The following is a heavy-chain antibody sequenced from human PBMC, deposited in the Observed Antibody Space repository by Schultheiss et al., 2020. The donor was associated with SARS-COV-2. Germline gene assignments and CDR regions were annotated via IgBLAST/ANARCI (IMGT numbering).Heavy chain of an antibody. J-gene: IGHJ3*02. CDR2: INHSGST. CDR1: GGSISSSNW. D-gene: IGHD6-13*01. CDR3: ARGPFIRYSSSWYSVPMAFDI. Sequence: SETLSLTCAVSGGSISSSNWWSWVRQPPGKGLEWIGEINHSGSTNYNPSLKSRVTISVDTSKNQFSLKLSSVTAADTAVYYCARGPFIRYSSSWYSVPMAFDIWGQGTMVTVSS. V-gene: IGHV4-4*02.